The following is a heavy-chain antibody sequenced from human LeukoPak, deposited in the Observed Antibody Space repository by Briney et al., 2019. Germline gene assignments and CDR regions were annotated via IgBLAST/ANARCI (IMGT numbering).Heavy chain of an antibody. V-gene: IGHV4-4*07. CDR1: GGSISSYY. Sequence: SETLSLTCTVSGGSISSYYWSWLRQPAGKGLEWIGRIHTSGNTNYNPSLKSRVTMSVATSKNQFSLKLSSVTAADTAVYYCAREKREGLQLWSNYYFDYWGQGTLVTVSS. D-gene: IGHD5-18*01. J-gene: IGHJ4*02. CDR3: AREKREGLQLWSNYYFDY. CDR2: IHTSGNT.